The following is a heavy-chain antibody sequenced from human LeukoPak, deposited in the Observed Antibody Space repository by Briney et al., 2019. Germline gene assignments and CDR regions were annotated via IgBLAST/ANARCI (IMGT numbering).Heavy chain of an antibody. D-gene: IGHD3-9*01. CDR1: GDSINNYY. CDR3: ARGKVLRYFDWLPTLFDY. CDR2: IYYSGST. J-gene: IGHJ4*02. Sequence: SETLSLTCTVSGDSINNYYWSWIRQPPGKGLEWIGYIYYSGSTNYNPSLKSRVTISVDTSKNQFSLKLSSVTAADTAVYYCARGKVLRYFDWLPTLFDYWGQGTLVTVSS. V-gene: IGHV4-59*01.